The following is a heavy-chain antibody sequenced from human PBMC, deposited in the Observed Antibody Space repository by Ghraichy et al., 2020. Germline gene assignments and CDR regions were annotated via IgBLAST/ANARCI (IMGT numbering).Heavy chain of an antibody. CDR2: ISDSDDST. D-gene: IGHD2-2*02. V-gene: IGHV3-23*01. CDR3: AKDDIEVAPATISAFDI. Sequence: GGSLRLSCAASGFTFSNYGMSWVRQAPGKGLEWVSTISDSDDSTYYADSVKGRFTISRDNSMNTLYLQMNSLRAEDTAVYYCAKDDIEVAPATISAFDIWGQGTMVTVSS. CDR1: GFTFSNYG. J-gene: IGHJ3*02.